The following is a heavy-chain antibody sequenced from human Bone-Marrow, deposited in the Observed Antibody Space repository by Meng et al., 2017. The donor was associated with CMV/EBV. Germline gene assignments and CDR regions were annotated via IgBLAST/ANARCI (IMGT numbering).Heavy chain of an antibody. V-gene: IGHV1-8*03. Sequence: ASVKVSCKASGYTFTSYDINWVRQATGQGLEWMGWMNPNSGNTGYAQKFQGRVTITRNTSVSTAYMELSSLRSEDTAVYYCARVPQGAAAFYYYGMDDWGQGALVTVSS. CDR2: MNPNSGNT. J-gene: IGHJ6*02. CDR1: GYTFTSYD. CDR3: ARVPQGAAAFYYYGMDD. D-gene: IGHD2-2*01.